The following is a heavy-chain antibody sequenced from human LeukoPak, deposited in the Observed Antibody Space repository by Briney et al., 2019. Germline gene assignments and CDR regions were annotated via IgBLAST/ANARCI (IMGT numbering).Heavy chain of an antibody. CDR1: GFTFSSYA. J-gene: IGHJ4*02. V-gene: IGHV3-23*01. CDR3: AKGGTWLVKYYFDY. Sequence: GGSLRLSCATSGFTFSSYAMSWVRQAPGKGLEWVSAISGSGGSTYYADSVKGRFTISRDNSKNTLYLAKNSLKAEDTAVYSCAKGGTWLVKYYFDYWGQGTLVTVSS. CDR2: ISGSGGST. D-gene: IGHD3-22*01.